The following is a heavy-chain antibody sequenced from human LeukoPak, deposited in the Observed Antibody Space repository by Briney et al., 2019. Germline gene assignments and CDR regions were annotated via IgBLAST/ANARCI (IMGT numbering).Heavy chain of an antibody. CDR2: VYYTGSN. CDR3: ARRNLLPGYYYFDY. Sequence: SETLSLTCTVSGGSISTFYWSWLRQPPVKGLEWIGYVYYTGSNTYNPSLKSRVNISVDTSKNQFYLILTSVTAADTAVYYCARRNLLPGYYYFDYWGQGTVVSVSS. J-gene: IGHJ4*02. D-gene: IGHD3-9*01. CDR1: GGSISTFY. V-gene: IGHV4-59*08.